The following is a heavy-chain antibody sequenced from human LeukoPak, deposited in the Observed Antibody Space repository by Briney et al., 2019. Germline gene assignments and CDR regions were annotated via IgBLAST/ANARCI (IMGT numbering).Heavy chain of an antibody. D-gene: IGHD2-2*01. Sequence: SETQSLTCAVCGGSFSGYYWSWLRQPPGKGLEWIGEINHTGNSNYNSSLKSRVTISVDTSKNQLSLKLTSLTAADTAVYYCARAARGPPTYQRLLPSKYFQHWGQGTLVIVSS. CDR1: GGSFSGYY. CDR3: ARAARGPPTYQRLLPSKYFQH. V-gene: IGHV4-34*01. J-gene: IGHJ1*01. CDR2: INHTGNS.